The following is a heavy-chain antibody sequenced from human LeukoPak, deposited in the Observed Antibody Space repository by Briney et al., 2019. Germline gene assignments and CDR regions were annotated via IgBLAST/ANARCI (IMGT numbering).Heavy chain of an antibody. CDR2: IYYSGST. CDR1: GGSISSSSYY. V-gene: IGHV4-39*07. CDR3: ARTSTGIAARPPPYNWFDP. J-gene: IGHJ5*02. D-gene: IGHD6-6*01. Sequence: SETLSLTCTVSGGSISSSSYYWGWIRQPPGKGLEWIGSIYYSGSTYYNPSLKSRVTISVDTSKNQFSLRLSSVTAADTAVYYCARTSTGIAARPPPYNWFDPWGQGTLVTVSS.